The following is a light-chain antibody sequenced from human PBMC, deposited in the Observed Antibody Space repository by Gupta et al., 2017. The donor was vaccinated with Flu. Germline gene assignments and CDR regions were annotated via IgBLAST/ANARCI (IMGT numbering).Light chain of an antibody. CDR1: SSDVGGYYN. J-gene: IGLJ1*01. CDR2: EVS. CDR3: SSYTSSNTLYV. V-gene: IGLV2-14*01. Sequence: ITISCTGTSSDVGGYYNVSWYQQHPGKAPKLMIYEVSNRPSGVSNRFSGSKSGNTASLTISGLQAEDEADYYCSSYTSSNTLYVFGTGTKVTVL.